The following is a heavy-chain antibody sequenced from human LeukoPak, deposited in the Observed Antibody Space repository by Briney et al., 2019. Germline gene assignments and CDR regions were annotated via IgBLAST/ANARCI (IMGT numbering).Heavy chain of an antibody. D-gene: IGHD4-17*01. V-gene: IGHV3-11*05. CDR3: ARGGDPPRPLGY. CDR2: ISSSSSYT. Sequence: GGSLRLSCAASGFTFSDHYMSWIRQAPGKGLEWVSYISSSSSYTNYADSVKGRFTISRDNAKNSLYLQMNSLRAEDTAVYYCARGGDPPRPLGYWGQGTLVTVSS. CDR1: GFTFSDHY. J-gene: IGHJ4*02.